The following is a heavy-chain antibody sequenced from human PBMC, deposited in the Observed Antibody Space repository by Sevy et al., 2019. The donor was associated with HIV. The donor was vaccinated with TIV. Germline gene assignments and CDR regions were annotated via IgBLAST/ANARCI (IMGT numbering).Heavy chain of an antibody. J-gene: IGHJ6*02. Sequence: GGSLRLSCAASGFTFSSYSMNWVRQAPGKGLEWVSSISSSSSYIYYADSVKGRFTISRDNAKISLYLQMNSLRAEDTAVYYCARDRRFRAARPKTIPRYCYGLDVWGQGTTVTVSS. CDR2: ISSSSSYI. CDR3: ARDRRFRAARPKTIPRYCYGLDV. V-gene: IGHV3-21*01. CDR1: GFTFSSYS. D-gene: IGHD6-6*01.